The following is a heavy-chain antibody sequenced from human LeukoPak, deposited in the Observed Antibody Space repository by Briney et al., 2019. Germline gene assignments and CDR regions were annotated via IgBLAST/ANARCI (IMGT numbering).Heavy chain of an antibody. Sequence: PGGSLRLSCEASGFTFSSYWMSWIRQAPGKGLEWVAHIDQHGSSKYYVDSVKGRFSISRDNAKNSLYLEMNSLRAEDTAVYYCARGSTTVTYWGQGTLVTVSS. CDR2: IDQHGSSK. CDR1: GFTFSSYW. V-gene: IGHV3-7*01. D-gene: IGHD4-17*01. J-gene: IGHJ4*02. CDR3: ARGSTTVTY.